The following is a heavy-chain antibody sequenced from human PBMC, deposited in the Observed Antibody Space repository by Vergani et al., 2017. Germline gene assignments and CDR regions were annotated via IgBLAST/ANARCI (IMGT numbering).Heavy chain of an antibody. V-gene: IGHV3-30*18. CDR1: GFTFSSYG. D-gene: IGHD3-3*01. CDR2: ISYDGSNK. Sequence: QVQLVESGGGVVQPGRSLRLSCAASGFTFSSYGMHWVRQAPGKGLEWVAVISYDGSNKYYADSVKGRFTISRDNSKNTLYLQMNSLRAEDTAVYYCAKDSHDLWSGPGVYYYYYMDVWGKGTTVTVSS. J-gene: IGHJ6*03. CDR3: AKDSHDLWSGPGVYYYYYMDV.